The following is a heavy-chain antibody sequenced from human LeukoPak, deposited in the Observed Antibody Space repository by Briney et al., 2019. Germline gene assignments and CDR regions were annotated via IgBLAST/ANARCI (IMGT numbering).Heavy chain of an antibody. V-gene: IGHV4-34*01. CDR3: ARHVSARYFDL. J-gene: IGHJ2*01. CDR2: INHSGST. D-gene: IGHD3-10*02. CDR1: GGSFSGYY. Sequence: SETLSLTCAVYGGSFSGYYWSWIRQPPGKGLEWIGEINHSGSTNYNPSLKSRVTISVDTSKNQFSLKLSSVTAADTAVYYCARHVSARYFDLWGRGTLVTVSS.